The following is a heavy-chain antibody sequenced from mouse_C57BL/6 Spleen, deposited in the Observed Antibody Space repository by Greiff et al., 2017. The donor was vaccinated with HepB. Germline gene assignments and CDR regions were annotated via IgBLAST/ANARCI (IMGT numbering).Heavy chain of an antibody. D-gene: IGHD1-1*01. J-gene: IGHJ2*01. CDR2: IYPGDGDT. Sequence: QVQLQQSGPELVKPGASVKISCKASGYAFSSSWMNWVKQRPGKGLEWIGRIYPGDGDTNYNGKFKGKATLTADKSSSTAYMQRSSLTSEDSAVYFCARWTVVATGGSYIDYWGQGTTLTVSS. CDR1: GYAFSSSW. V-gene: IGHV1-82*01. CDR3: ARWTVVATGGSYIDY.